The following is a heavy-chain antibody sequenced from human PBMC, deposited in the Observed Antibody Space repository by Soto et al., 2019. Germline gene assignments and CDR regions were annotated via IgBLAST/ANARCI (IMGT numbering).Heavy chain of an antibody. Sequence: AGGSLRLSCAASGFTFSSYSMNWVRQAPGKGLEWVSSISSSSSYIYYADSVKGRFTISRDNAKNSLYLQMNSLRAEDTAVYYCASGGYCTNGVCYSHYYYYMDVWGKGTTVTVSS. V-gene: IGHV3-21*01. J-gene: IGHJ6*03. CDR1: GFTFSSYS. CDR3: ASGGYCTNGVCYSHYYYYMDV. D-gene: IGHD2-8*01. CDR2: ISSSSSYI.